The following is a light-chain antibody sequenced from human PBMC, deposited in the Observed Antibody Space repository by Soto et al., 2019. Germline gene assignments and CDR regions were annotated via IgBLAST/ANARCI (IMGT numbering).Light chain of an antibody. CDR1: QSVFYRSKNKNY. CDR2: WAS. J-gene: IGKJ4*01. V-gene: IGKV4-1*01. Sequence: DIVMTQSPDSLAVSLGERATINCKSSQSVFYRSKNKNYLAWYQQKPGQPPKLLISWASTRESGVPDRFSGSGSGTGFTLTISNLQAEDVAVYYCQQYDSIPLTFGGGTKVEIK. CDR3: QQYDSIPLT.